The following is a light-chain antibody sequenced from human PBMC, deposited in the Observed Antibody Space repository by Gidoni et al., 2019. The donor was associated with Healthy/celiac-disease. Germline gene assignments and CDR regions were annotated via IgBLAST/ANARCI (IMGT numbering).Light chain of an antibody. V-gene: IGKV3-11*01. Sequence: VLTHSPATLSLSPGERATLSCRASQSVSSYLAWYQQKPGQAPRLLIYDASNRATGIPARFSGSGSGTDFTLTISSLEPEDFAVYYCQQRSNWPLTFGGGTKVEIK. CDR1: QSVSSY. CDR2: DAS. CDR3: QQRSNWPLT. J-gene: IGKJ4*01.